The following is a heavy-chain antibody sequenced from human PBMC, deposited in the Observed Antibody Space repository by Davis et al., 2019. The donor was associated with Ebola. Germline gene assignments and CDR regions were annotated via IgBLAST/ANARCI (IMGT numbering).Heavy chain of an antibody. J-gene: IGHJ4*02. V-gene: IGHV4-61*08. D-gene: IGHD2-2*01. Sequence: PSETLSLTCAVSGGSISSGGYSWSWIRQPPGKGLEWIGYIYYSGSTNYNPSLKSRVTISVDTSKNQFSLKLSSVTAADTAVYYCARGYSVVVPAAIGPYFDYWGQGTLVTVSS. CDR1: GGSISSGGYS. CDR2: IYYSGST. CDR3: ARGYSVVVPAAIGPYFDY.